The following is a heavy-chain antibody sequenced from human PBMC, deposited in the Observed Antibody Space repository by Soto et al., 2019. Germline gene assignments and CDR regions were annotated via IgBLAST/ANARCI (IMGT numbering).Heavy chain of an antibody. CDR2: INPNSGGT. CDR1: GYTFTGYY. D-gene: IGHD6-19*01. V-gene: IGHV1-2*02. Sequence: GASVKVSCKASGYTFTGYYMHWVRQAPGQGLEWMGWINPNSGGTNYAQKFQGRVTMTRDTSISTAYMELSRLRSDDTAVYYCARDVQYSSGWLAIDYWGQGTLVTVSS. J-gene: IGHJ4*02. CDR3: ARDVQYSSGWLAIDY.